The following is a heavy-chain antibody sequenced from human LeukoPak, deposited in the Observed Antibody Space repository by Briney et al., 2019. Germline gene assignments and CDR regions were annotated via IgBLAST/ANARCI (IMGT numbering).Heavy chain of an antibody. V-gene: IGHV3-48*03. CDR3: AREASYSSSWATFDF. D-gene: IGHD6-13*01. CDR2: ISSSGSTI. J-gene: IGHJ4*02. Sequence: GGSLRLSCAASGFTFSSYEMNWVRQAPGKGLEWVSYISSSGSTIYYADSVKGRFTISRDNAKNSLYLQMNSLRAEDTAVYYCAREASYSSSWATFDFWGQGILVTVSS. CDR1: GFTFSSYE.